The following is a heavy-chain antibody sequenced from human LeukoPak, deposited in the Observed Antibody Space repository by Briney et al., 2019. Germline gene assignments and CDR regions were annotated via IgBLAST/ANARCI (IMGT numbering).Heavy chain of an antibody. CDR2: ISGSGGST. Sequence: GGSLRLSCAASGFTFSSYWMSWVRQAPGKGLEWVSAISGSGGSTYYADSVKGRFTISRDNSKNTLYLQMNSLRAEDTAVYYCAKDVAGSSWATDLGYFDYWGQGTLVTVSS. D-gene: IGHD6-13*01. V-gene: IGHV3-23*01. CDR3: AKDVAGSSWATDLGYFDY. J-gene: IGHJ4*02. CDR1: GFTFSSYW.